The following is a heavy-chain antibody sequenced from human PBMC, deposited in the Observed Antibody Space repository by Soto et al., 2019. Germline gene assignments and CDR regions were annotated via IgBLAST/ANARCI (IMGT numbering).Heavy chain of an antibody. V-gene: IGHV3-7*01. CDR1: GFTFSSYW. J-gene: IGHJ6*02. D-gene: IGHD6-13*01. CDR2: IKQDGSEK. CDR3: ARLIAAAGTRDYYYYYGMDV. Sequence: EVQLLESGGGLVQPGGSLRLSCAASGFTFSSYWMSWVRQAPGKGLEWVANIKQDGSEKYYVDSVKGRFTISRDNAKNSLYLQMNSLRAEDTAVYYCARLIAAAGTRDYYYYYGMDVWGQGTTVTVSS.